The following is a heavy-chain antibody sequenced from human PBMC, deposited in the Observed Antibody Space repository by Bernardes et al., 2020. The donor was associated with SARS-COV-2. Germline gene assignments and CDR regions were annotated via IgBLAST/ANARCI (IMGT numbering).Heavy chain of an antibody. CDR2: ISWNSARI. Sequence: GGSLRLSCAASGFTFDNYAMHWVRQAPGKGLEWVSGISWNSARIGFADSVKGRFTISRDNAKNSLYLQMNNLRPEDTALYYCAKDIGSPRGTKDFYFYAIDVWGQGTTVTVSS. J-gene: IGHJ6*02. CDR1: GFTFDNYA. D-gene: IGHD2-8*01. V-gene: IGHV3-9*01. CDR3: AKDIGSPRGTKDFYFYAIDV.